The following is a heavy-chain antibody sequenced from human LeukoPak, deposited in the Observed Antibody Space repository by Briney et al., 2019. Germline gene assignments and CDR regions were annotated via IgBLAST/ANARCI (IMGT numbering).Heavy chain of an antibody. V-gene: IGHV3-53*01. D-gene: IGHD6-19*01. J-gene: IGHJ3*02. Sequence: GGSLRLSCAASGFTVSSNFMSWIRQAPGKGLEWVSVIYSGGNTYYADSVKGRFTISRDNSKNTLYLQMNSLRAEDTAIYYCARGLYSSAWGDGFDIWGQGTMVTVSS. CDR3: ARGLYSSAWGDGFDI. CDR1: GFTVSSNF. CDR2: IYSGGNT.